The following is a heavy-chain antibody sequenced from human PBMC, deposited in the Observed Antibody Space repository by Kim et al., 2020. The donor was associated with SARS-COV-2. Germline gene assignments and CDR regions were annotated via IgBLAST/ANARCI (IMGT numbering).Heavy chain of an antibody. V-gene: IGHV3-9*01. Sequence: AESVKGRFTITRDNAKNSLYLHMPRLRPEYTALYYCAKAKDGFNPAPWDYWGQGTLVTVSS. J-gene: IGHJ4*02. D-gene: IGHD2-15*01. CDR3: AKAKDGFNPAPWDY.